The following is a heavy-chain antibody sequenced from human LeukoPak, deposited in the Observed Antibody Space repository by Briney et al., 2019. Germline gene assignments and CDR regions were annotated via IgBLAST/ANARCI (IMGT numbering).Heavy chain of an antibody. CDR3: AKDAKRNYDFWDRFDY. CDR2: FSGSGGST. V-gene: IGHV3-23*01. D-gene: IGHD3-3*01. Sequence: PGGPLRLSCAVSGFTFSTYAMSWVRQAPGKGVEGVSAFSGSGGSTYYADSVKGRFTISRDNSKNTLYLQMNSLRAEDTALYYCAKDAKRNYDFWDRFDYWGQGTLVTVSS. CDR1: GFTFSTYA. J-gene: IGHJ4*02.